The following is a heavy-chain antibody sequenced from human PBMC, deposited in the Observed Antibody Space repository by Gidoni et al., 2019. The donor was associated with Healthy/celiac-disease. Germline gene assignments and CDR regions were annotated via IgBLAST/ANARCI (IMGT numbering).Heavy chain of an antibody. Sequence: QVTLKESGPVLVKPTETLTLTCTVSGFSLSNARMGVSWIRQPPGKALEWLAHIFSNYEKSYSPSLKSRLTISKDTSKSQVVLTMTNMDPVDTATYYCARGLEYSGYEPNFDYWGQGTLVTVSS. CDR1: GFSLSNARMG. J-gene: IGHJ4*02. CDR3: ARGLEYSGYEPNFDY. CDR2: IFSNYEK. D-gene: IGHD5-12*01. V-gene: IGHV2-26*01.